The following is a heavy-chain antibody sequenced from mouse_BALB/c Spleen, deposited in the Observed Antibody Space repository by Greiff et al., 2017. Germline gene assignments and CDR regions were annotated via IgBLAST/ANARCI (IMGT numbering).Heavy chain of an antibody. CDR3: ARRGQYAMDY. CDR2: ISYSGST. Sequence: EVQLMESGPGLVKPSQSLSLTCTVTGYSITSDYAWNWIRQFPGNKLEWMGYISYSGSTSYNPSLKSRISITRDTSKNQFFLQLNSVTTEDTATYYCARRGQYAMDYWGQGTSVTVSS. CDR1: GYSITSDYA. D-gene: IGHD3-3*01. V-gene: IGHV3-2*02. J-gene: IGHJ4*01.